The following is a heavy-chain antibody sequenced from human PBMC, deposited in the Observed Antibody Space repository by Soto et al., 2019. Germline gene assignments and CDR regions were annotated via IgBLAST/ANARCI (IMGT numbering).Heavy chain of an antibody. CDR1: GFSLSTSGVA. Sequence: QITLKESGPTLVKPTQTLTLTCSFSGFSLSTSGVAVGWIRQPPGKALEWLALMYWDDDKRYSPALKSRLTITKDTSKNQVVLTMTIMDPVDTAKYFWARLRDGNSICAYWVQGTMDTVSS. D-gene: IGHD4-4*01. CDR3: ARLRDGNSICAY. V-gene: IGHV2-5*02. J-gene: IGHJ4*02. CDR2: MYWDDDK.